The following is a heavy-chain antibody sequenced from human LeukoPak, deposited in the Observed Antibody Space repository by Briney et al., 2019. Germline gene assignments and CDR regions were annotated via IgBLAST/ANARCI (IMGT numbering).Heavy chain of an antibody. J-gene: IGHJ4*02. D-gene: IGHD3-22*01. CDR1: GGSISSYY. CDR3: ARGSSDSSGYYYLYFDY. V-gene: IGHV4-4*07. CDR2: IYTSGST. Sequence: PSETLSLTCTVSGGSISSYYWSWIRQPAGKGLEWIGRIYTSGSTNYNPSLKSRVTMSVDTSKNQFSLKLSSVTAADTAVYYCARGSSDSSGYYYLYFDYWGQGTLVTVSS.